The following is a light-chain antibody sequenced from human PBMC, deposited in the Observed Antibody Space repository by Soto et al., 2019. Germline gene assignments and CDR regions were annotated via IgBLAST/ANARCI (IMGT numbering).Light chain of an antibody. CDR2: GAS. CDR1: QSVSSN. CDR3: EQYNDWPWT. J-gene: IGKJ1*01. Sequence: EIVLTQSAATLAVSGGERATRSCRASQSVSSNLAWYQKKPGQAPRLLIYGASSRATGIPARFSGSASGTDFTLTLSGLQSEAFAVYYCEQYNDWPWTLGQGTKVDIK. V-gene: IGKV3-15*01.